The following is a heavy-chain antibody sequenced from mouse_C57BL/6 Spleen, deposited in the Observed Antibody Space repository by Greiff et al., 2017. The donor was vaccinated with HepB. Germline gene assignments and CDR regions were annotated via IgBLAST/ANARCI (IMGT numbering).Heavy chain of an antibody. CDR1: GYTFTSYW. J-gene: IGHJ4*01. V-gene: IGHV1-53*01. D-gene: IGHD2-2*01. Sequence: QVHVKQPGTELVKPGASVKLSCKASGYTFTSYWMHWVKQRPGQGLEWIGNINPSNGGTNYNEKFKSKATLTVDTSSSTAYMQLSSLTSEYCAVYYCASGRGYDVNAMDYWGQGTSVTVSS. CDR3: ASGRGYDVNAMDY. CDR2: INPSNGGT.